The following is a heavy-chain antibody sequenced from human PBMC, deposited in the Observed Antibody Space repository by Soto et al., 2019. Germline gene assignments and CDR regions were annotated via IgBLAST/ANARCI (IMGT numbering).Heavy chain of an antibody. CDR3: ARAGYGGNLDY. D-gene: IGHD2-15*01. CDR1: GGSFSGYY. Sequence: SETLSLTCAVYGGSFSGYYWSWIRQPPGKGLEWIGEINHSGSTNYNPSLKSRVTISVDTSKNQFSLKLSSVTAADTAVYYCARAGYGGNLDYWGQGTLVTVSS. V-gene: IGHV4-34*01. CDR2: INHSGST. J-gene: IGHJ4*02.